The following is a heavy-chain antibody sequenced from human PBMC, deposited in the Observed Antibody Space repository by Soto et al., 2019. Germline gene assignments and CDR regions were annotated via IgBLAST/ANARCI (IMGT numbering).Heavy chain of an antibody. CDR1: GYTCTSYY. Sequence: ASVKVSCKASGYTCTSYYMHWVRQAPGQGLEWMGIINPSGGSTSYAQKFQGRVTMTRDTSTSTVYMELSSLRSEDTAVYYCARAMATIFGVVITSRGPYGTDVWGQGTTVTVSS. J-gene: IGHJ6*02. V-gene: IGHV1-46*01. D-gene: IGHD3-3*01. CDR3: ARAMATIFGVVITSRGPYGTDV. CDR2: INPSGGST.